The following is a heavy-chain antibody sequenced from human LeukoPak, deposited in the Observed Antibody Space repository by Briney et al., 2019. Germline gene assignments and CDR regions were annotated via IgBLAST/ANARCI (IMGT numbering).Heavy chain of an antibody. J-gene: IGHJ4*02. CDR1: GYTFTSYG. Sequence: ASVKVSCKASGYTFTSYGISWVRQAPGQGLEWMGWISAYNGNTNYAQKLQGRVTITADESTSTAYMELSSLRSEDTAVYYCARASTYSSFSDYWGQGTLVTVSS. CDR3: ARASTYSSFSDY. D-gene: IGHD6-6*01. V-gene: IGHV1-18*01. CDR2: ISAYNGNT.